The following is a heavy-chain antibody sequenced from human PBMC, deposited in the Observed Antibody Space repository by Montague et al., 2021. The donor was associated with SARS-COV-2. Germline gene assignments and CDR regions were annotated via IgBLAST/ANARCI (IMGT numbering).Heavy chain of an antibody. CDR1: GFTFPRYC. Sequence: SLRLSCAASGFTFPRYCMHWVRQSPGQGLEWVARICDGVRRISYADSVRDRFTVSRDNAKNTLSLLMNNLSGEDTAVYYCVRDGGDDKHDWWFDLWGRGTRVSVSS. J-gene: IGHJ2*01. D-gene: IGHD2-21*02. V-gene: IGHV3-74*01. CDR3: VRDGGDDKHDWWFDL. CDR2: ICDGVRRI.